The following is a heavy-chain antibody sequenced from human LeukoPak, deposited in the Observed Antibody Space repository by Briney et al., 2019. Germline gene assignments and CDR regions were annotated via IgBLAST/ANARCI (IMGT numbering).Heavy chain of an antibody. CDR3: AREATRYSYGFAFDY. V-gene: IGHV3-30-3*01. Sequence: GGSLRLSCAASGFTFSDYYMSWIRQAPGKGLEWVTVISYDGSNKYYADSVKGRFTISRDNSKNTLYLQMNSLRAEDTAVYYCAREATRYSYGFAFDYWGQGTLVTVSS. D-gene: IGHD5-18*01. J-gene: IGHJ4*02. CDR2: ISYDGSNK. CDR1: GFTFSDYY.